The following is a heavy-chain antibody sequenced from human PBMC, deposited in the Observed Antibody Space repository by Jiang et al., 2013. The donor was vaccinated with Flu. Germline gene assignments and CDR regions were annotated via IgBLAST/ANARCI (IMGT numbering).Heavy chain of an antibody. V-gene: IGHV4-34*01. J-gene: IGHJ4*02. CDR3: ARGYCSGGSCSHYYFDY. CDR2: INHSGST. CDR1: GGSFSGYY. D-gene: IGHD2-15*01. Sequence: LLKPSETLSLTCAVYGGSFSGYYWSWIRQPPGKGLEWIGEINHSGSTNYNPSLKSRVTISVDTSKNQFSLKLSSVTAADTAVYYCARGYCSGGSCSHYYFDYWGQGTLVTVSS.